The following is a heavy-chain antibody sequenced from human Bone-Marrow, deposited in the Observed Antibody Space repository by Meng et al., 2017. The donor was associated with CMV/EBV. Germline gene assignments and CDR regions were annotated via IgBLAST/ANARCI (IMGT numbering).Heavy chain of an antibody. CDR1: NFAFSTYG. D-gene: IGHD3-3*02. CDR3: AKDPVAFLEWLKYPFDF. CDR2: IWFDGNNK. J-gene: IGHJ4*02. V-gene: IGHV3-33*03. Sequence: GGSLRLSCTASNFAFSTYGLHWVRQAPGKGLEWVAVIWFDGNNKNYADFAKGRFTISRDNSKNTLYLQMNSLRGEDTAVYYCAKDPVAFLEWLKYPFDFWGLGTLVTVSS.